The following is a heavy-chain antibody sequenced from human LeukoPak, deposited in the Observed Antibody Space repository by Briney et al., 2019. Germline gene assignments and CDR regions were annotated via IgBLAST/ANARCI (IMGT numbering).Heavy chain of an antibody. CDR2: IKQDGSEK. CDR1: GFTISSYW. Sequence: PGGSLRLSCAASGFTISSYWMSWVRQAPGKELELVANIKQDGSEKYYVDSVKGRFTISRDNAKNSLYLQMNSLRAEDTAVYYCARVPVVTAPEVYMDVWGKGTTVTVSS. D-gene: IGHD2-21*02. J-gene: IGHJ6*03. V-gene: IGHV3-7*01. CDR3: ARVPVVTAPEVYMDV.